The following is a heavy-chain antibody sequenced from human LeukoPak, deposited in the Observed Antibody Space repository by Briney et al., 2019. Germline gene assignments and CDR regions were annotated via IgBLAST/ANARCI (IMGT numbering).Heavy chain of an antibody. D-gene: IGHD3-9*01. CDR1: GGSISSYD. J-gene: IGHJ4*02. CDR3: ARLKDYDILTGYFPFDY. CDR2: ISHSGNT. Sequence: PSETLSLTCTVSGGSISSYDWSWIRQPPGRGLEWIAYISHSGNTNYNPSLKSRVTISVDTSKNQFSLKLSSVTAADTAVYYCARLKDYDILTGYFPFDYWGQGTLVTVSS. V-gene: IGHV4-59*12.